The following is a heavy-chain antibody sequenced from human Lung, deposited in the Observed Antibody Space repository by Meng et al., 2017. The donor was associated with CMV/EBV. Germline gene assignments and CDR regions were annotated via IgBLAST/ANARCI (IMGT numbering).Heavy chain of an antibody. D-gene: IGHD3-10*01. V-gene: IGHV2-5*01. CDR2: IHRNDDK. CDR3: AHSARYYSSGIYYVPFDY. J-gene: IGHJ4*02. Sequence: SGPTLVKPTQTLTLTCSFSGFPLRTTGAGVGWIRQPPGKALEWLALIHRNDDKRYSPSLKNRFTITKDTSRNRVVLTMTNLDPADTATYYCAHSARYYSSGIYYVPFDYWGQGTLVTVSS. CDR1: GFPLRTTGAG.